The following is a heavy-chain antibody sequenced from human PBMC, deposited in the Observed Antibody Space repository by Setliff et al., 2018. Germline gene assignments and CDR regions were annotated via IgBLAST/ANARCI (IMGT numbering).Heavy chain of an antibody. V-gene: IGHV1-2*02. CDR1: GYTFTGYY. CDR2: INPNSGGT. CDR3: ARDYYDSSGYRFSQGFDY. J-gene: IGHJ4*02. Sequence: ASVKVSCKASGYTFTGYYMHWVRQAPGQGLEWMGWINPNSGGTNYAQKFQGRVTMTRDTSTSTVYMELSSLRSGDTAVYYCARDYYDSSGYRFSQGFDYWGQGTLVTVSS. D-gene: IGHD3-22*01.